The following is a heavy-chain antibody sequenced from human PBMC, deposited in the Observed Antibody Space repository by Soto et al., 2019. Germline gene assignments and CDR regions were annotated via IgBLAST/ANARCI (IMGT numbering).Heavy chain of an antibody. CDR2: IVPVFETT. J-gene: IGHJ6*02. CDR3: ASRIGDDHYVHLDYYCGMDV. D-gene: IGHD3-16*01. CDR1: GGTFDSFA. Sequence: QMQLVQSGAEVKEPGSSVKVSCKASGGTFDSFAISWVRQAPGQAVEGLGGIVPVFETTNYAPKFQDRVTITADGSTGTAYLELSYVRSEDTATYYCASRIGDDHYVHLDYYCGMDVWGQGTTVTV. V-gene: IGHV1-69*01.